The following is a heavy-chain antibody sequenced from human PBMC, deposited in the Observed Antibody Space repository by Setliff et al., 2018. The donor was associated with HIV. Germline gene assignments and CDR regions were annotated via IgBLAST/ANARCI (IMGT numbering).Heavy chain of an antibody. CDR2: IHYSGSI. D-gene: IGHD6-6*01. J-gene: IGHJ6*03. CDR1: GGSISSGVYY. CDR3: ARHDGMKAARRYNNDYMDV. V-gene: IGHV4-30-4*08. Sequence: LSLTCTVSGGSISSGVYYWSWIRHHPGKGLEWIGYIHYSGSIYYNPSLKSRVTISVDTSKNQFSLKLSSVTAADTAVYYCARHDGMKAARRYNNDYMDVWGKGTTVTVSS.